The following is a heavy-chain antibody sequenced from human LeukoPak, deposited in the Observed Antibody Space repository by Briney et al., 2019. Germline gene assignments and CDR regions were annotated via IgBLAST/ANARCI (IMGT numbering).Heavy chain of an antibody. CDR1: GGSFSGYY. V-gene: IGHV4-34*01. D-gene: IGHD2-15*01. CDR2: INHSGST. CDR3: ARGRGVVPPLGYYYGMDV. Sequence: NPSETLSLTCAVYGGSFSGYYWSWIRQPPGKGLEWIGEINHSGSTNYNPSLKSRVTISVDTSKNQFSLKLSSVTAADTAVYYCARGRGVVPPLGYYYGMDVWGQGTTVTVSS. J-gene: IGHJ6*02.